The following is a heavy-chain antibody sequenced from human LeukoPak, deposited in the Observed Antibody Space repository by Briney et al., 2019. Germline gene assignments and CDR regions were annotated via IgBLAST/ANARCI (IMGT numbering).Heavy chain of an antibody. CDR3: ARDVSVASIFGVVIDYYYGMDV. J-gene: IGHJ6*02. CDR1: GGTFSSYA. Sequence: SVNVSCKASGGTFSSYAISWVRQAPGQGLEWMGGIIPIFGTANYAQKFQGRVTITADESTSTAYMELSSLRSEDTAVYYCARDVSVASIFGVVIDYYYGMDVWGQGTTVTVSS. V-gene: IGHV1-69*01. D-gene: IGHD3-3*01. CDR2: IIPIFGTA.